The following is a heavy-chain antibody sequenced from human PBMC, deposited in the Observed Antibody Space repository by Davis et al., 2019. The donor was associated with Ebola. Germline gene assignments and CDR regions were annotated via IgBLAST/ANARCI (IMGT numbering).Heavy chain of an antibody. CDR2: IRYDGSNK. J-gene: IGHJ4*02. CDR3: ARDRRELLSY. D-gene: IGHD1-26*01. CDR1: GFTFSSYG. Sequence: GESLKISCAASGFTFSSYGMHWVRQAPGKGLEWVAFIRYDGSNKYYADSVKGRFTISRDNSKNSLYLQMNSLRAEDTAVYYCARDRRELLSYWGQGTLVTVSS. V-gene: IGHV3-30*02.